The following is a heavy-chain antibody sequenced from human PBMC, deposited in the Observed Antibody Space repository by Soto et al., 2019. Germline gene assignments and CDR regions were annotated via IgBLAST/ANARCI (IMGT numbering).Heavy chain of an antibody. D-gene: IGHD2-2*01. CDR1: CYPFTRSD. CDR3: ARDRILVLPTVNPPYYYYGLDV. Sequence: AREKRSCTVSCYPFTRSDLSWVRHDLEQGLEWEGGISTFKGKTNYAQNLQGRVTMTTERATSTAPKELGSLRSDGTAVYYGARDRILVLPTVNPPYYYYGLDVWGQGTTVPVSS. CDR2: ISTFKGKT. J-gene: IGHJ6*02. V-gene: IGHV1-18*04.